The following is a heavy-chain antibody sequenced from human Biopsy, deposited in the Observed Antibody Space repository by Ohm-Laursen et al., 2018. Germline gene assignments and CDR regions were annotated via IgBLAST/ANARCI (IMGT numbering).Heavy chain of an antibody. CDR1: GGSIGGGEYY. V-gene: IGHV4-31*01. Sequence: TLCLTCTVSGGSIGGGEYYWNWIRQHPGKGLEWIGLISYSGTTFYNPSLESLLTISIDTSKNHFSLNLRSVTAADTAVYYCARGVPHYDGSGFPLAGYWYFDLWGRGTLVTVSS. J-gene: IGHJ2*01. D-gene: IGHD3-22*01. CDR3: ARGVPHYDGSGFPLAGYWYFDL. CDR2: ISYSGTT.